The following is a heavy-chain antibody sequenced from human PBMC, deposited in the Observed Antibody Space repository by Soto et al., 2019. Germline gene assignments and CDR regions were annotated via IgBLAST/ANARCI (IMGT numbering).Heavy chain of an antibody. V-gene: IGHV3-30-3*01. CDR3: ARVGRTVVTGKAFDI. Sequence: QVQLVESGGGVVQPGRSLRLSCAASGFTFNSYAMHWVRQAPGKGLEWVAVISYDGSNKYYADSVKGRFTISRDNSKNTLYLQMNSLRAEDTAVYYCARVGRTVVTGKAFDIWGQGTMVTVSS. CDR1: GFTFNSYA. J-gene: IGHJ3*02. D-gene: IGHD2-15*01. CDR2: ISYDGSNK.